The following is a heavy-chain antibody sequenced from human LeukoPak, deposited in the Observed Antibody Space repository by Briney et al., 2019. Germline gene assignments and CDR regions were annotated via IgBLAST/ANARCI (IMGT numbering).Heavy chain of an antibody. D-gene: IGHD3-22*01. Sequence: TSETLSLTCDVSGGSLSGYNWFWIRQAPGKGLEWIGKINHSGRTNYNPSLKSRVTLSLDKSENRFSLKLTSVTAADSAVYFCARAHYYDSTGYFEDDYWGQGTLVTASS. J-gene: IGHJ4*02. CDR2: INHSGRT. CDR1: GGSLSGYN. CDR3: ARAHYYDSTGYFEDDY. V-gene: IGHV4-34*01.